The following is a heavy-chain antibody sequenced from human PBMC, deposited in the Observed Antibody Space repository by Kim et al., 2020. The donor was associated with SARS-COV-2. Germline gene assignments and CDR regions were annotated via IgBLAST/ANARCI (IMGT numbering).Heavy chain of an antibody. CDR1: GFTFSSSW. CDR3: ARDPEWSAFDY. J-gene: IGHJ4*02. D-gene: IGHD3-3*01. Sequence: GGSLRLSCEASGFTFSSSWMSWVRQAPGKGLEWVATMNQDGSVKSCVDSVRGRFTISRDNGKNSLYLQMNSLRVDDTALYYCARDPEWSAFDYWGQGTLVTVSS. CDR2: MNQDGSVK. V-gene: IGHV3-7*01.